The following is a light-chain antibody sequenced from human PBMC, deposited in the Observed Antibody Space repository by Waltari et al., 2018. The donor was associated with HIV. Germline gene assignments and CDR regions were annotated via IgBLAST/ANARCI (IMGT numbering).Light chain of an antibody. CDR3: QVWDSSTDLRV. V-gene: IGLV3-21*02. CDR1: NIGCKG. J-gene: IGLJ2*01. CDR2: DDS. Sequence: SYVLTQPTSVSVAPGQTARITCGGTNIGCKGVHWYQQKPGQAPVLVVDDDSDRPSGSPEQFAGCSSWKPATLTISRVEAGDEADFYCQVWDSSTDLRVFGGGTKLTVL.